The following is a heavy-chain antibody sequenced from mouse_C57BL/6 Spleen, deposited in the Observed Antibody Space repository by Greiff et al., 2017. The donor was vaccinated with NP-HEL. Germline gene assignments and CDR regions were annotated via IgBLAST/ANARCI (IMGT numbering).Heavy chain of an antibody. V-gene: IGHV5-17*01. J-gene: IGHJ2*01. Sequence: EVMLVESGGGLVKPGGSLKLSCAASGFTFSDYGMHWVRQAPEKGLEWVAYISSGSSTIYYADTVKGRFTISRDNAKNTLFLQMTSLRSEDTAMYYCARNYGSSFYDFDYWGQGTTLTVSS. CDR3: ARNYGSSFYDFDY. CDR1: GFTFSDYG. CDR2: ISSGSSTI. D-gene: IGHD1-1*01.